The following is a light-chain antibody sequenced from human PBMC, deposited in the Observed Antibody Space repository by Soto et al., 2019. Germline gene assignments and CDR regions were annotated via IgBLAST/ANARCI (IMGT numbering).Light chain of an antibody. J-gene: IGLJ2*01. CDR1: GSSIGTNT. V-gene: IGLV1-44*01. CDR3: TAWNGSRKNLF. Sequence: QSVLTQPPSASGTPGQRVTISCSGSGSSIGTNTVNWYRQLPGTAPKLLIYDNNQRPSGVSDRFSGSKSGTSASLAISGLRSEDEAEYYCTAWNGSRKNLFFGGGTKVTVL. CDR2: DNN.